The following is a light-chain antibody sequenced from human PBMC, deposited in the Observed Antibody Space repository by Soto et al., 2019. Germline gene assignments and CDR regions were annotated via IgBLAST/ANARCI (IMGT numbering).Light chain of an antibody. Sequence: TQSPGTLSLSPGERATLSCRASQSVDSTYIAWYQQKPGKAPKLLIYEASSLQSGVPSRISGSGSGTDFTLTISSLQPEDFATYYCQQANSFPITFGQGTRLEIK. CDR2: EAS. V-gene: IGKV1-12*01. J-gene: IGKJ5*01. CDR3: QQANSFPIT. CDR1: QSVDSTY.